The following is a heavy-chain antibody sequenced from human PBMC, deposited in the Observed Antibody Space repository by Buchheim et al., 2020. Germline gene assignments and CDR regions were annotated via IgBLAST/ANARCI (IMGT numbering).Heavy chain of an antibody. CDR1: GFTFSSYG. CDR2: ISYDGSNK. J-gene: IGHJ4*02. V-gene: IGHV3-30*18. CDR3: AKVGLGIAARAVPNDY. Sequence: QVQLVESGGGVVQPGRSLRLSCAASGFTFSSYGMHWVRQAPGKGLEWVAVISYDGSNKYYADSVKGRFTISRANSKNTLYLQMNSLRAEDTAVYYCAKVGLGIAARAVPNDYWGQGTL. D-gene: IGHD6-6*01.